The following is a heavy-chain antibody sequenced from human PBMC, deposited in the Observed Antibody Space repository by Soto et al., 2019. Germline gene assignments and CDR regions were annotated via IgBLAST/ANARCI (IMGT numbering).Heavy chain of an antibody. CDR2: IYYSGST. J-gene: IGHJ4*02. Sequence: PSETLSLTCTVSGGSISSYYWIWIRQPPGKGLEWIGYIYYSGSTNYNPSLKSRVTISVDTSKNQFSLKLSSVTAADTAVYYCAREVLGRYFDGWGQGTLVTVSS. D-gene: IGHD1-1*01. V-gene: IGHV4-59*01. CDR3: AREVLGRYFDG. CDR1: GGSISSYY.